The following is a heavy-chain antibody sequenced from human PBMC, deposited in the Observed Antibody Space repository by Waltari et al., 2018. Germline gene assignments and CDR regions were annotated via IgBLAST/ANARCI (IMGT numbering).Heavy chain of an antibody. CDR1: GFPFSSYS. V-gene: IGHV3-21*01. CDR3: ATGGWGFYLDN. Sequence: EVQLVESGGGLVKPGGSLRLSCPASGFPFSSYSMHWVRQAPGKGLEWISSISSTGTYTHYADSVKGRFTISRDNAKNSLYLQMNSLRADDTGVYWCATGGWGFYLDNWGQGTLVTFSS. D-gene: IGHD7-27*01. CDR2: ISSTGTYT. J-gene: IGHJ4*02.